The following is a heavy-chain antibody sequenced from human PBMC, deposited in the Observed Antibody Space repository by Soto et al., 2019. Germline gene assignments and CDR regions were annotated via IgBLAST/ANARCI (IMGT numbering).Heavy chain of an antibody. J-gene: IGHJ5*02. D-gene: IGHD3-22*01. V-gene: IGHV3-30-3*01. CDR1: GFTFSSYA. Sequence: QVQLVESGGGVVQPGRSLRLSCAASGFTFSSYAMHWVRQAPGKGLEWVAVISYDGSNKYYADSVKGRFTISRDNSKNKLYLQMNSLRDEDTAVYYCARERIQLQWLFCFDPWGQGTLVTVYS. CDR2: ISYDGSNK. CDR3: ARERIQLQWLFCFDP.